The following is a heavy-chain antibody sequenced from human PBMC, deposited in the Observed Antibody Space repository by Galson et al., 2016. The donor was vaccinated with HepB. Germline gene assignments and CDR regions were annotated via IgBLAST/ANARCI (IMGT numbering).Heavy chain of an antibody. CDR2: KYWDDDK. CDR3: AHRRGSGSPWAYGAFDI. D-gene: IGHD1-26*01. CDR1: GFSLRTTGVG. Sequence: PALVKPTQTLTLTCTFSGFSLRTTGVGVGWIRQPPGKAPEWLALKYWDDDKYYNPSLKTRLIITKDTSKNQVVLTMTNMDPVDTATYYCAHRRGSGSPWAYGAFDIWGQGTMVTVSS. J-gene: IGHJ3*02. V-gene: IGHV2-5*02.